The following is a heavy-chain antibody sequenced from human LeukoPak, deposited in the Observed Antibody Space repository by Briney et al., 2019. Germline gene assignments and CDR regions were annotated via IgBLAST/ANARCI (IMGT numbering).Heavy chain of an antibody. CDR2: IYYSGST. CDR1: GGSISTSNYY. J-gene: IGHJ3*02. CDR3: ARGTATKDAFDI. D-gene: IGHD5-18*01. V-gene: IGHV4-39*07. Sequence: PSETLSLTCTVSGGSISTSNYYWGWIRQPPGKGLEWIGNIYYSGSTYYNSSLRSRVTISVDTSKNQFSLKLSSVTAADAAVYYCARGTATKDAFDIWGQGTVVTVSS.